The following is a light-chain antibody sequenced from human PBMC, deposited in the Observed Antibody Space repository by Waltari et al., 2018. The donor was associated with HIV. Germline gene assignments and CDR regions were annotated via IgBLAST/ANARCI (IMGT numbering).Light chain of an antibody. CDR2: DVS. CDR1: DIAIGTSNL. J-gene: IGLJ3*02. CDR3: LTYVSKTSTWQ. Sequence: QSALTHPASVSGNPGPSVTITCTGTDIAIGTSNLVSWFQQHPGKAPKLLIYDVSKRPSGVSSRFSGSKSGYFASLTISGLLTEDESSYYCLTYVSKTSTWQFGGRT. V-gene: IGLV2-23*02.